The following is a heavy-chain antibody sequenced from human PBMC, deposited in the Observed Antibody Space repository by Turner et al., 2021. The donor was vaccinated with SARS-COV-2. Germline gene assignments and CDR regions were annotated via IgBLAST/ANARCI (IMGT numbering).Heavy chain of an antibody. J-gene: IGHJ4*02. D-gene: IGHD3-10*01. CDR3: AREHVSGSYSNPLDY. CDR2: ISRDSETI. Sequence: EVKLVESGGGLVQPGGSLRLSCAASGFSFSFYSMNWVRQAPGKVLEWLSYISRDSETIHDADSVRGRFIISRDNANNSVYLEMNSLRADDTAMYYCAREHVSGSYSNPLDYWGQGTLVTVSS. CDR1: GFSFSFYS. V-gene: IGHV3-48*01.